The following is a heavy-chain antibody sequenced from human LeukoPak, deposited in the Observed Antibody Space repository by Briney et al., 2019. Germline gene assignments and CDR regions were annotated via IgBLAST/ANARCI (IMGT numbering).Heavy chain of an antibody. CDR1: GGSISSSGHF. J-gene: IGHJ5*01. CDR2: LYYTGSA. V-gene: IGHV4-39*01. CDR3: ARGFSALVGSGNWLDS. D-gene: IGHD2-15*01. Sequence: PSETLSLTCTVSGGSISSSGHFWGWIRQSPGKGLEWIGSLYYTGSAYYNPSLKSRVTIFVDTSKNQFSLRLTSVTAADTDVYYCARGFSALVGSGNWLDSWGQGTLVTVSS.